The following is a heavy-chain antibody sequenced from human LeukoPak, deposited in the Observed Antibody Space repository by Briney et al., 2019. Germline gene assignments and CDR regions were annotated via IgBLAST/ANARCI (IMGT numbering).Heavy chain of an antibody. CDR3: ARALMGAPTDY. V-gene: IGHV3-74*01. D-gene: IGHD1-26*01. J-gene: IGHJ4*02. CDR2: ISSDGSSI. Sequence: PGGSLRLSCAASGFTFSYYAMYWVRQAPGKGLVWVSRISSDGSSIIYADSVKGRFTISRDIAKNTLYLQMNSLRAEDTAVYYCARALMGAPTDYWGQGTLVTVSS. CDR1: GFTFSYYA.